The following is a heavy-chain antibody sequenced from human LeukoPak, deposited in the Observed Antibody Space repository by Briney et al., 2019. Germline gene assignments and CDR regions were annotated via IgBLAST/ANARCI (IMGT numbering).Heavy chain of an antibody. CDR2: ISPYNGNT. J-gene: IGHJ4*02. V-gene: IGHV1-18*01. D-gene: IGHD3-10*01. CDR1: GYTFTSYD. Sequence: ASVKVSCKTSGYTFTSYDVSWVRQAPGQGLEWMGWISPYNGNTNYTQKFQGRVSMTTDTSTTTAYIELRSLRVDHWAIYNCAPFSSGTIPGWGQGTQVNVSS. CDR3: APFSSGTIPG.